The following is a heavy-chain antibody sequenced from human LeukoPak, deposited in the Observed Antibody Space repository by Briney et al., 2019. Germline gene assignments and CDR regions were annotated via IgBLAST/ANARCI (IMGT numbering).Heavy chain of an antibody. CDR2: ISSSSSYI. CDR3: ARDFVWDYGGNSGLLDV. Sequence: GSLRLSCAASGFTFSSYSMNWVRQAPGKGLEWVSSISSSSSYIYYADSVKGRFTISRDNAKNSLYLQMNSLRAEDTAVYYCARDFVWDYGGNSGLLDVWGKGTTVTVSS. J-gene: IGHJ6*04. CDR1: GFTFSSYS. V-gene: IGHV3-21*01. D-gene: IGHD4-23*01.